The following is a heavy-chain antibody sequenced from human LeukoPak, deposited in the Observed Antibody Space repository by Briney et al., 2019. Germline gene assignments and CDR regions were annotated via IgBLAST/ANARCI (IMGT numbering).Heavy chain of an antibody. V-gene: IGHV4-34*01. Sequence: SETLSLTCAVYGGSFSGYYWSWIRQPPGKGLEWIGEINHSGSTNYNPSLKSRVTISVDTSKNQFSLKLSSVTAADTAVYYCASEIAAAASLSGMDVWGKGTTVTVSS. CDR3: ASEIAAAASLSGMDV. CDR2: INHSGST. D-gene: IGHD6-13*01. CDR1: GGSFSGYY. J-gene: IGHJ6*03.